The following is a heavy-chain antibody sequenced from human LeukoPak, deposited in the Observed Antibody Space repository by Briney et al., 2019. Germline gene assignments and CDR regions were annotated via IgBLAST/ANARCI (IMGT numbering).Heavy chain of an antibody. V-gene: IGHV3-21*01. Sequence: GGSLRLSCAASGFTFSSYSMNWVRQAPGKGLEWVSSISSSSSYIYYADSVKGRFTISRDNAKNSLYLQMNSLRAEDTAVYYCARDITMVRDSYGMDVWGQGTTVTVSS. CDR3: ARDITMVRDSYGMDV. CDR2: ISSSSSYI. CDR1: GFTFSSYS. J-gene: IGHJ6*02. D-gene: IGHD3-10*01.